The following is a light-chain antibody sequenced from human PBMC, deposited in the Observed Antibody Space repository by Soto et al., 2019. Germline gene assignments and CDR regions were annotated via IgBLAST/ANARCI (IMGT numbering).Light chain of an antibody. CDR1: ESVLYNPNNKNY. Sequence: DVVMTQSPDSLAVSLGERATINCRSSESVLYNPNNKNYLGWYQQKPGQPPKLLISWASIREFGVPDLFSGSGSVTDFTLTTSSLQTEDAAVYYCLQYMIPSMTFGQGTRLEIK. V-gene: IGKV4-1*01. CDR2: WAS. J-gene: IGKJ5*01. CDR3: LQYMIPSMT.